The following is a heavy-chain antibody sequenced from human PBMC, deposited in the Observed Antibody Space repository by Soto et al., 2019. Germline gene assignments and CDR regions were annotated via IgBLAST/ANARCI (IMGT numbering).Heavy chain of an antibody. Sequence: EVQLLESGGGLVQPGGSLRVSCAASGFSFSSYAMNWVRQAPGKGLEWVSAISASGGSTYYAAAVEGRFTISRDNSRNTLYLQMNSLRAEDTAEYYCAKERGGRPIFGVLIIDGMDVWGQGTTVTVSS. CDR1: GFSFSSYA. J-gene: IGHJ6*02. CDR3: AKERGGRPIFGVLIIDGMDV. D-gene: IGHD3-3*01. CDR2: ISASGGST. V-gene: IGHV3-23*01.